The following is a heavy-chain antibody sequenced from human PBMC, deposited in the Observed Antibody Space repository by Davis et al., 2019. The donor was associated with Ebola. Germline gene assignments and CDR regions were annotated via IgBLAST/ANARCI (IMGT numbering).Heavy chain of an antibody. Sequence: PSETLSLTCTVSGGSISSGGYYWSWIRQHPGKGLEWIGYIYYSGSTYYNPSLKSRVTISVDTSKNQFSLKLSSVTAADMAVYYCARVHRASWWFDPWSQGTLVTVSS. CDR2: IYYSGST. V-gene: IGHV4-31*03. D-gene: IGHD1-14*01. J-gene: IGHJ5*02. CDR1: GGSISSGGYY. CDR3: ARVHRASWWFDP.